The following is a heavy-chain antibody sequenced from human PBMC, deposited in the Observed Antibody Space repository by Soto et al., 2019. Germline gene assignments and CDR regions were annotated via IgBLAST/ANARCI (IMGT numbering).Heavy chain of an antibody. CDR3: ARQRLWGTSGYYYFEN. Sequence: RKISCKGSGHIFSNYWIGWVRQMPGKGLEWMGIIYPGDSDTRYSPSFQGQVTITVDKSINTAYLQWSRLKASDTAMYYCARQRLWGTSGYYYFENWGQGTLVTVSS. CDR2: IYPGDSDT. J-gene: IGHJ4*02. CDR1: GHIFSNYW. V-gene: IGHV5-51*01. D-gene: IGHD3-22*01.